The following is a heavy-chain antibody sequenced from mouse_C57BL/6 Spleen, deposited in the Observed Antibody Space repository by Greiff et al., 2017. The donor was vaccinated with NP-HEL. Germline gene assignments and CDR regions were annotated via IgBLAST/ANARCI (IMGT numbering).Heavy chain of an antibody. D-gene: IGHD2-3*01. J-gene: IGHJ2*01. CDR1: GYAFSSYW. V-gene: IGHV1-80*01. CDR3: ARSRDGYYEGDYFDY. CDR2: IYPGDGDT. Sequence: QVQLQQSGAELVKPGASVKISCKASGYAFSSYWMNWVKQRPGKGLEWIGQIYPGDGDTNYNGKFKGKATLTADKSSSTAYMQLSSLTSEDSAVYFCARSRDGYYEGDYFDYWGQGTTLTVSS.